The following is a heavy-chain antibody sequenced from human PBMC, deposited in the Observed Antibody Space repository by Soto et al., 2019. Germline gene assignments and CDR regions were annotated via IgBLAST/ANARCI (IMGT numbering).Heavy chain of an antibody. CDR1: GYSVGSSDYY. D-gene: IGHD2-15*01. CDR3: APLSVSLSGPYGIHV. Sequence: SSETLSLTCSVSGYSVGSSDYYWAWIRQPPGKGLEWIGSMLYSGLTYYNPSLKSRVTLSVDTSKNQFSVRLNSVTASDTAVYYCAPLSVSLSGPYGIHVWGQGTTVTVSS. V-gene: IGHV4-39*01. CDR2: MLYSGLT. J-gene: IGHJ6*02.